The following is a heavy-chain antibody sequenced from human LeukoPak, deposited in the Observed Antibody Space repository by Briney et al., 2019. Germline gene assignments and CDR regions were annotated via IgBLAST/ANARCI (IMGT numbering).Heavy chain of an antibody. J-gene: IGHJ4*02. V-gene: IGHV3-48*01. D-gene: IGHD5-18*01. CDR2: ISSSSSTI. CDR1: GFTVSSNY. Sequence: GGSLRLSCAASGFTVSSNYMNWVRQAPGKGLEWVSYISSSSSTIYYADSVKGRFTISRDNAKNSLYLQMNSLRAEDTAVYYCASGYSYGCFDYWGQGTLVTVSS. CDR3: ASGYSYGCFDY.